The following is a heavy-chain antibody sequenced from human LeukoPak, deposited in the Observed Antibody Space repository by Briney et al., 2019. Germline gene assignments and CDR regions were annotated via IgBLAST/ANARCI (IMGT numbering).Heavy chain of an antibody. CDR3: ARDVAYVAYCSSTRCSYYYMDV. Sequence: SETLSLTCTVSGGSISSGSYYWGWIRQPPGKGLEWIGSTHYGGSTYYNPSLKSRVTISVDTSKNQFSLKLSSVTAADTAVYYCARDVAYVAYCSSTRCSYYYMDVWGEGTTVTVSS. D-gene: IGHD2-2*01. CDR2: THYGGST. J-gene: IGHJ6*03. V-gene: IGHV4-39*07. CDR1: GGSISSGSYY.